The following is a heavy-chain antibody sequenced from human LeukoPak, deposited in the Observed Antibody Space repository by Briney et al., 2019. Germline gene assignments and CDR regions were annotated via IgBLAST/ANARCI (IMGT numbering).Heavy chain of an antibody. D-gene: IGHD5-24*01. CDR2: ISGDGGNT. CDR1: GFTFDDYG. V-gene: IGHV3-43*02. Sequence: GGSLRLSCAASGFTFDDYGIHWVRQAPGKGLEWVSLISGDGGNTYYADSVRGRFIISRDNSKNSLYLQMNSLRTEDTALYYCAKDIGDGYNFGFDYWGQGTLVTVSS. J-gene: IGHJ4*02. CDR3: AKDIGDGYNFGFDY.